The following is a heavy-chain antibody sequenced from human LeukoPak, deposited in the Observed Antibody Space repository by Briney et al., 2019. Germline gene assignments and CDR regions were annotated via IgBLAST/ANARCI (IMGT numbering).Heavy chain of an antibody. CDR3: ARGFSSSWYSDS. D-gene: IGHD6-13*01. Sequence: PGGSLRLSCAASGFTVSSNYMGWVRQAPGKGLEWVSVIYSGGSTYYADSVKGRFTISRDNSKNTLYLQMNSLRAEDTAVYYCARGFSSSWYSDSWGQGTLVTVSS. V-gene: IGHV3-53*01. CDR1: GFTVSSNY. J-gene: IGHJ4*02. CDR2: IYSGGST.